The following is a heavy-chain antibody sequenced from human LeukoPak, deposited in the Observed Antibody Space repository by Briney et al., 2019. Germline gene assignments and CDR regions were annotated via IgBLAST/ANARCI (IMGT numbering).Heavy chain of an antibody. Sequence: PGGSLRLSCAASGFTFSNLWMSWVRQAPGKGLKWVANIKQDGSEKYYVDSVKGRFTISRDNAQNSLYLQMNSLRAEDTAVYYCITPLPYSAQGGQGTLVTVSS. CDR2: IKQDGSEK. CDR3: ITPLPYSAQ. V-gene: IGHV3-7*03. CDR1: GFTFSNLW. J-gene: IGHJ4*02. D-gene: IGHD2-21*01.